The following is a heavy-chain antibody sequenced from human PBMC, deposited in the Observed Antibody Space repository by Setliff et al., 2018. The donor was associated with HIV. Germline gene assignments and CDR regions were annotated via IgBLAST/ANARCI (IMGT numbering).Heavy chain of an antibody. CDR3: ARCYYDSSGPTDAFDI. Sequence: ASVKVSCKASGYTFTNYYIHWVRQAPGQGLEWMGLINPSGGRTSYAQKFQGRLTMTRATSRSTVYMELSSLRSEDTAVYYCARCYYDSSGPTDAFDIWGQGTVVTVSS. D-gene: IGHD3-22*01. CDR2: INPSGGRT. J-gene: IGHJ3*02. CDR1: GYTFTNYY. V-gene: IGHV1-46*01.